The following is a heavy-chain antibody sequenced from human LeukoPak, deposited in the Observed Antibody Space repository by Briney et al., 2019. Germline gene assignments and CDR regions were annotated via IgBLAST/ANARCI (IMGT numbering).Heavy chain of an antibody. CDR2: INPNNGNL. Sequence: GASVKVSCKASGYTFISYFMHWVRQAPGQGLEWMGWINPNNGNLGYAQKFQGRVTITRNTPISTAYMELSSLTSEDTAVYYCARSDHNSWNAFDIWGQGTMVTVSS. CDR1: GYTFISYF. J-gene: IGHJ3*02. D-gene: IGHD1-26*01. V-gene: IGHV1-8*01. CDR3: ARSDHNSWNAFDI.